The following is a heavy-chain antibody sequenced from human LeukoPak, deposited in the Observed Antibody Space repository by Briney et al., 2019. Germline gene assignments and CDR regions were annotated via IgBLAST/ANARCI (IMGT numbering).Heavy chain of an antibody. CDR3: ARCPSDANYFDY. CDR1: GGSVRNYY. CDR2: FF. J-gene: IGHJ4*02. Sequence: SETLTLTCTVSGGSVRNYYWTWIRQPAGKGLEWIGRFFNSSLKSRLTMALDTSKNQFSLKLTSVTAADTAVYYCARCPSDANYFDYWGQGILVTVSS. V-gene: IGHV4-4*07.